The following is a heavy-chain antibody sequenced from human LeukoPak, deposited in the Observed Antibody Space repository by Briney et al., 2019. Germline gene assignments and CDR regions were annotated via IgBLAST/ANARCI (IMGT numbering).Heavy chain of an antibody. Sequence: GGSLRLSCAASGFTFSSYWMPWVRQAPGKGLVWVSRIKSDGSTNYADSVKGRFTISRDNAKNTVSLQMNSLRAEDTGVYYCARAPSEIGGYYPEYFRHWGQGTLVTVSS. CDR1: GFTFSSYW. CDR2: IKSDGST. D-gene: IGHD3-22*01. CDR3: ARAPSEIGGYYPEYFRH. J-gene: IGHJ1*01. V-gene: IGHV3-74*01.